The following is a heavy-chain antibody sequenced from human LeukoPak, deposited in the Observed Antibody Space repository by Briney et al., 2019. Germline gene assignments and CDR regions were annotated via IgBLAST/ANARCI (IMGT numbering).Heavy chain of an antibody. V-gene: IGHV4-59*01. D-gene: IGHD6-13*01. J-gene: IGHJ6*02. Sequence: SETLSLTCTVSGASISGYFWSWIRQPPEKGLEWIGYIYYSGSTNYNPSLKSRVTISVDTSKNQFSLKLSSVTAADTAVYYCARWIAAAAYYYGMDVWGQGTTVTVSS. CDR2: IYYSGST. CDR1: GASISGYF. CDR3: ARWIAAAAYYYGMDV.